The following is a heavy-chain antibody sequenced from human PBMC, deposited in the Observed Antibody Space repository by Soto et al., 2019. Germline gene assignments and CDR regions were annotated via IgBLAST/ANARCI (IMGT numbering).Heavy chain of an antibody. CDR1: GFTFSSYA. J-gene: IGHJ3*02. D-gene: IGHD3-10*01. CDR2: ISYDGSNK. CDR3: VREPYYYGSRYVFDI. Sequence: PXASLRLSCAASGFTFSSYAMHWVRQAPGKGLEWVALISYDGSNKYCADSVKGRFTISRDNSKNTLYLQMNSLRDEDTALYYCVREPYYYGSRYVFDIWGQGTMVIVSS. V-gene: IGHV3-30-3*01.